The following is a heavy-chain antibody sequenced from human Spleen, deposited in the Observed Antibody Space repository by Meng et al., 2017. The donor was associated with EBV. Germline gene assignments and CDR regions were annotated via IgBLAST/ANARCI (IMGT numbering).Heavy chain of an antibody. D-gene: IGHD3-22*01. V-gene: IGHV1-2*06. J-gene: IGHJ4*02. CDR2: INPNSGGN. Sequence: GLLVQFGEEVKEPGASVKVSCKASGYTFTAFFIYGVRHAPGNGLEWLGRINPNSGGNNYAQKFQGRVTMTRDTYITTAYMELKGLSSDDTAVYYCARVFDYYDTFSDYWGQGTLVTVSS. CDR3: ARVFDYYDTFSDY. CDR1: GYTFTAFF.